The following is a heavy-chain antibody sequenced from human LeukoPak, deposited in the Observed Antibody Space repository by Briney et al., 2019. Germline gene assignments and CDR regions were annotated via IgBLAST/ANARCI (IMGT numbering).Heavy chain of an antibody. V-gene: IGHV4-59*01. CDR2: IYYSGST. CDR1: GGSISSYY. CDR3: ARDRKIPYYYDSSGYYTGDAFDI. J-gene: IGHJ3*02. D-gene: IGHD3-22*01. Sequence: SETLSLTCTVSGGSISSYYWSWIRQPPGKGLEWIGYIYYSGSTNYNPSLKSRVTISVDTSKNQFSLKLSSVTAADTAVYYCARDRKIPYYYDSSGYYTGDAFDIWGQGTMVTVSS.